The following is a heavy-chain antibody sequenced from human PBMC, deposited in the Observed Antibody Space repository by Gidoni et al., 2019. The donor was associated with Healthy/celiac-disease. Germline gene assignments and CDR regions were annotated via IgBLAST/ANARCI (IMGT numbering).Heavy chain of an antibody. CDR1: GGSISSSNW. CDR2: IYHSGST. D-gene: IGHD6-13*01. Sequence: QVQLQESGPGLVKPSWTLSLPCAVSGGSISSSNWWSWVRQPPGKGLEWIGEIYHSGSTNYNPSLKSRVTISVDKSKNQFSLKLSSVTAADTAVYYCASRYSSPLHASDAFDIWGQGTMATVSS. CDR3: ASRYSSPLHASDAFDI. J-gene: IGHJ3*02. V-gene: IGHV4-4*02.